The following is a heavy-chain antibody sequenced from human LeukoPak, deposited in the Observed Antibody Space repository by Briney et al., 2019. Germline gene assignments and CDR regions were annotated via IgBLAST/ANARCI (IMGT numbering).Heavy chain of an antibody. CDR2: IKPDGSEG. D-gene: IGHD3-16*01. CDR3: ARDRAYKTFDY. Sequence: GGTLRLSCAASGFTFSSSWMTWVRQAPGKGLEWVATIKPDGSEGPYVDSVIGRFTISRDNAEKSLFLRMINLRAEDTAVYYCARDRAYKTFDYWGQGALVTVSS. CDR1: GFTFSSSW. V-gene: IGHV3-7*04. J-gene: IGHJ4*02.